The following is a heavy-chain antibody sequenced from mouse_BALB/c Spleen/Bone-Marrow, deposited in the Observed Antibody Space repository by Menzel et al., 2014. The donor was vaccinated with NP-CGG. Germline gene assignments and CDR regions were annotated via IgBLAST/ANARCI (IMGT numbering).Heavy chain of an antibody. CDR2: IDPSTGYT. D-gene: IGHD2-3*01. CDR3: ARGGIYDGYSY. CDR1: GYTFTNYW. V-gene: IGHV1-7*01. Sequence: VQLQQSGAELAKPRASVKMSCKASGYTFTNYWMHWVKQRPGQGLEWIGYIDPSTGYTEYNQKFKDKATLTADKPSSTAYMQLSSLTSEDSAVYYCARGGIYDGYSYWGQGTLVTVSA. J-gene: IGHJ3*01.